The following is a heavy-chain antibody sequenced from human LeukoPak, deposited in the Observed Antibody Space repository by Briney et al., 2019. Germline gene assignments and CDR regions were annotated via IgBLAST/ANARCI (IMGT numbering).Heavy chain of an antibody. D-gene: IGHD3-22*01. CDR1: GFTFSSYA. J-gene: IGHJ4*02. Sequence: GGSLRLSCAASGFTFSSYAMSWVRQAPGKGLEWVSAMSGSGGSTYYADSVKGRFTISRDNSKNTLYLQMNSLRAEDTAVYYCAKLRNTMIVVVTPFDYWGQGTLVTVSS. CDR3: AKLRNTMIVVVTPFDY. V-gene: IGHV3-23*01. CDR2: MSGSGGST.